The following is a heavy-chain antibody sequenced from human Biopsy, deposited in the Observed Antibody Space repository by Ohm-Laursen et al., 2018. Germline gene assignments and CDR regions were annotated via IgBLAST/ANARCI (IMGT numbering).Heavy chain of an antibody. CDR1: GGSFSEYY. CDR2: INHRGTT. J-gene: IGHJ5*02. Sequence: SETLSLTCSVYGGSFSEYYWTWIRQPPGKGLEWIGEINHRGTTNYNPSLKSRVAISVDTSKNQFSLRLRSVTAADTAVYYCARGGNGYNYVTPGTWFDPWGRGTPVTVSS. CDR3: ARGGNGYNYVTPGTWFDP. V-gene: IGHV4-34*01. D-gene: IGHD5-24*01.